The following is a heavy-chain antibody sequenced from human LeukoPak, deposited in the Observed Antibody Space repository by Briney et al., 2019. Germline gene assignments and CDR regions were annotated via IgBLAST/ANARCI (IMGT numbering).Heavy chain of an antibody. J-gene: IGHJ4*02. Sequence: GGSLRLPCAASGFTFSTYGMHWVRQAPGKGLEWVAVITYDGSNKYYADSVKGRFTISRDNSKNTLYLQMNSLRAEDTAVYYCAKDLGVAGDYWGQGTLVTVSS. CDR3: AKDLGVAGDY. V-gene: IGHV3-30*18. CDR1: GFTFSTYG. CDR2: ITYDGSNK. D-gene: IGHD6-19*01.